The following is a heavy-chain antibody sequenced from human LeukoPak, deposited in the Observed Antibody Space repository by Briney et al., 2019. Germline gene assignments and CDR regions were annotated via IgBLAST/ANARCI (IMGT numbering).Heavy chain of an antibody. Sequence: SETLSLTCAVSGGSFSGYYWSWIRQPPGKGLEWIGEINHSGSTNYNPSLKSRVTISVDTSNNQFSLKVNSVTAADTAFYYCASDRIWFGESTNEYWGQGTLVTVSS. D-gene: IGHD3-10*01. CDR1: GGSFSGYY. J-gene: IGHJ4*02. V-gene: IGHV4-34*01. CDR2: INHSGST. CDR3: ASDRIWFGESTNEY.